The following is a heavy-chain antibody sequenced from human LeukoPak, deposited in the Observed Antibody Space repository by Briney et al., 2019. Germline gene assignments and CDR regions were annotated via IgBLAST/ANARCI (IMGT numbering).Heavy chain of an antibody. J-gene: IGHJ4*02. CDR2: IYHSGST. V-gene: IGHV4-59*12. CDR1: GGSISTYY. Sequence: KPSETLSLTCTVSGGSISTYYWSWIRQPPGKGLEWIGYIYHSGSTYYNPSLKGRVTISVDRSKNQFSLKLSSVTAADTAVYYCARYGRWFGELFYFDYWGQGTLVTVSS. CDR3: ARYGRWFGELFYFDY. D-gene: IGHD3-10*01.